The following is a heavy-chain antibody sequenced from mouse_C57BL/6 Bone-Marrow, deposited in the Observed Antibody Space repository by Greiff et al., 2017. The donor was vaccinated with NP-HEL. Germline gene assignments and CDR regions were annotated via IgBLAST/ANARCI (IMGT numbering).Heavy chain of an antibody. CDR3: ARNPYDYDGGFAY. D-gene: IGHD2-4*01. V-gene: IGHV2-2*01. CDR2: IWSGGST. Sequence: VKLMESGPGLVQPSQSLSITCTVSGFSLTSYGVHWVRQSPGKGLEWLGVIWSGGSTDYNAAFISRLSISKDNSKSQVFFKMNSLQADDTAIYYCARNPYDYDGGFAYWGQGTLVTVSA. CDR1: GFSLTSYG. J-gene: IGHJ3*01.